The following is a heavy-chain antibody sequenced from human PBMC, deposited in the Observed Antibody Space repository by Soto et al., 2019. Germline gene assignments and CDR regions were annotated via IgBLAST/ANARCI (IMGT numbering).Heavy chain of an antibody. J-gene: IGHJ4*02. CDR1: GDSISSGGYY. Sequence: SETLSLTCTVSGDSISSGGYYWSWIRQYPGKGLEWIGFIYYTGSASYNPSLKSRVTISVDTSKNQFSLDLRSLTAADTAVYYCAREGGSYSSYFDYWGQGTLVTVSS. V-gene: IGHV4-31*03. D-gene: IGHD2-15*01. CDR2: IYYTGSA. CDR3: AREGGSYSSYFDY.